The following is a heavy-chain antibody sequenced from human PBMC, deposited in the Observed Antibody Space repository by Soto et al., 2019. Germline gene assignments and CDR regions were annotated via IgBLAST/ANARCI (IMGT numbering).Heavy chain of an antibody. Sequence: QVQLVESGGGVVQPGRSLRLSCAASGFTFSSYGMHWVRQAPGKGLEWVAVIWYDGSNKYYADSVKGRFTNSRDNSKNTLYLQMNSLRAEDTAVYYCARDSSGYMDVWGKGTTVTVSS. CDR2: IWYDGSNK. CDR3: ARDSSGYMDV. CDR1: GFTFSSYG. V-gene: IGHV3-33*01. J-gene: IGHJ6*03. D-gene: IGHD6-25*01.